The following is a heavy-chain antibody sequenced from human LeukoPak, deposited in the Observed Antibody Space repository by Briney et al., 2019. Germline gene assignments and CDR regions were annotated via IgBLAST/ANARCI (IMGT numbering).Heavy chain of an antibody. CDR2: IRYDGSNK. J-gene: IGHJ4*02. Sequence: PGGSLRLSCAASGFTFSSYGMHWVRQAPGKGLEWVAFIRYDGSNKYYADSVKGRFTISRDNSKNTLYLQMNSLRAEDTAVYYCAKDQSIVGATSYFDYWGQGTLVTVSS. V-gene: IGHV3-30*02. CDR3: AKDQSIVGATSYFDY. D-gene: IGHD1-26*01. CDR1: GFTFSSYG.